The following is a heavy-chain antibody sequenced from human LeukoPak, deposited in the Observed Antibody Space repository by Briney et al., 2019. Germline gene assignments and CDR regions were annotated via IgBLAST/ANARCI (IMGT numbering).Heavy chain of an antibody. D-gene: IGHD2-15*01. CDR2: IKPDGRDT. J-gene: IGHJ6*03. V-gene: IGHV3-7*03. CDR3: ARAGYCSGGSCTIYYYYMDV. Sequence: PGGSLRLSCAASGFTFSNAWMSWVRQAPGKGLEWVATIKPDGRDTYYVDSVKGRFTISRDNAKNSLYLQMNSLRAEDTAVYYCARAGYCSGGSCTIYYYYMDVWGKGTTVTISS. CDR1: GFTFSNAW.